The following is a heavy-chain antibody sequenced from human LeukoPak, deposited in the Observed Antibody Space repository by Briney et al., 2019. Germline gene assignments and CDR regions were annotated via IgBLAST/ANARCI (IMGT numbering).Heavy chain of an antibody. Sequence: GGTLRLSCAASGFTFSSYAMSWVRQAPGEGLEWVSAISGSGGSTYYADSVKGRFTISRDNSKNTLYLQMNSLRAEDTAVYYCAKVSGDYVWGSYRYGYWGQGTLVTVSS. V-gene: IGHV3-23*01. D-gene: IGHD3-16*02. CDR2: ISGSGGST. J-gene: IGHJ4*02. CDR3: AKVSGDYVWGSYRYGY. CDR1: GFTFSSYA.